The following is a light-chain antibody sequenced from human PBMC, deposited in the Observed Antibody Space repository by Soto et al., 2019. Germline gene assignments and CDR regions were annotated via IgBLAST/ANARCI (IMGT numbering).Light chain of an antibody. CDR2: GAS. V-gene: IGKV3-15*01. Sequence: EIVMTQSPATLSVSPGERATLSCRASQSVSSNLAWYQKKPGQAPSLLIYGASTRATGIPARCSGSGSGTAFTLTISSLQSEDFAVYYCHQYNNWPYTFGQGTKLEIK. CDR3: HQYNNWPYT. J-gene: IGKJ2*01. CDR1: QSVSSN.